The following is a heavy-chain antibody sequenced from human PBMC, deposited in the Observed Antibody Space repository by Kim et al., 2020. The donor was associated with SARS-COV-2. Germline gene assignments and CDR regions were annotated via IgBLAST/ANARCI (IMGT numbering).Heavy chain of an antibody. Sequence: ASVKVSCKASGYTFTSYGISWVRQAPGQGLEWMGWISAYNGNTNYAQKLQGRVTMTTDTSTSTAYMELRSLRSDDTAVYYCARVVQQQLVRKNWFDPWGQGTLVTVSS. V-gene: IGHV1-18*01. CDR2: ISAYNGNT. J-gene: IGHJ5*02. CDR1: GYTFTSYG. CDR3: ARVVQQQLVRKNWFDP. D-gene: IGHD6-13*01.